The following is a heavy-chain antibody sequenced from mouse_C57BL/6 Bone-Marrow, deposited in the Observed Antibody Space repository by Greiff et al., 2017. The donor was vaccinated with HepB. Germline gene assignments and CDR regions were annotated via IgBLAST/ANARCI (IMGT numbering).Heavy chain of an antibody. V-gene: IGHV14-2*01. Sequence: EVQGVESGAELVKPGASVKLSCTASGFNIKDYYMHWVKQRTEQGLEWIGRIDPEDGETKYAPKFQGKATITADTSSNTAYLQLSSLTSEDTAVYYCALYCGSSYLLYYYAMDYWGQGTSVTVSS. J-gene: IGHJ4*01. CDR1: GFNIKDYY. CDR2: IDPEDGET. CDR3: ALYCGSSYLLYYYAMDY. D-gene: IGHD1-1*01.